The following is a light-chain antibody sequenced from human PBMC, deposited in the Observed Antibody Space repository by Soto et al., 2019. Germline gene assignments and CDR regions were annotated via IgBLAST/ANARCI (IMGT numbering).Light chain of an antibody. Sequence: DIKMTQSPSSLSASVGDRLTITCRASQVITNDLGWYQQKPGKAPKRLIYAASTLQSGVPSRFSGSGSGTEFTLTISSLQPEDVATYYCLQLNTYPWTFGQGTKVDIK. V-gene: IGKV1-17*01. CDR1: QVITND. J-gene: IGKJ1*01. CDR2: AAS. CDR3: LQLNTYPWT.